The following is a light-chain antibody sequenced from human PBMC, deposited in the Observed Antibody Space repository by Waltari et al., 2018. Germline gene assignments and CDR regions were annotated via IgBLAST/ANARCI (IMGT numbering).Light chain of an antibody. CDR2: EVT. V-gene: IGLV2-8*01. Sequence: SALTQPPPASGSPGQSVTIPCTGTSNDFGAYNYVSWYQQHPGKAPKLMIYEVTKRHSGVPDRFSGSKSGNTASLTVSGLQAEDEADYYCNSYAGSNNNVFGTGTKVTVL. J-gene: IGLJ1*01. CDR3: NSYAGSNNNV. CDR1: SNDFGAYNY.